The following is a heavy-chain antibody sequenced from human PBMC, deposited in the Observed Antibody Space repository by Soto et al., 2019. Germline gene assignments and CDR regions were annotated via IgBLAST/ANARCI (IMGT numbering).Heavy chain of an antibody. J-gene: IGHJ6*02. Sequence: QVQLQQSGPRLVKPSETLSLTCTVSSGPDRSHNWGWIRQPPGRGLEWICYVYYTGDTASNPSLRGRGTMSANTSTNVIILTLNSVTAADTAVYYCVRQGIDYLHGLVDVWGQGTTVSVSS. CDR2: VYYTGDT. D-gene: IGHD4-17*01. CDR1: SGPDRSHN. CDR3: VRQGIDYLHGLVDV. V-gene: IGHV4-59*08.